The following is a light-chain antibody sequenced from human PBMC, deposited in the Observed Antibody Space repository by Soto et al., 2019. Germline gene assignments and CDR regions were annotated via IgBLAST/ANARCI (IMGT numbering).Light chain of an antibody. Sequence: DIQMTQSPSSVSASVGDTVTITCRASQDILSWLAWYQQKPGEAPRLLIYASSNLPSGVPSRFSGSRSRTDFTPTISSLQPEDFATYYCQQANTFPITFGPGTRLDIK. CDR3: QQANTFPIT. J-gene: IGKJ3*01. CDR1: QDILSW. CDR2: ASS. V-gene: IGKV1-12*01.